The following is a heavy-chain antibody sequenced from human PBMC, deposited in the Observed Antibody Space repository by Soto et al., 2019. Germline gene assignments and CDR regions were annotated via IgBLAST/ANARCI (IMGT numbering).Heavy chain of an antibody. V-gene: IGHV3-30*14. CDR2: ISYDRSNK. CDR3: AKDRNLGQQLVPHFDY. D-gene: IGHD6-6*01. CDR1: GFTFSSYA. Sequence: GGSLRLSCAASGFTFSSYAMHWVRQAPGKGLEWVAVISYDRSNKYYADSVQGRFTISRDNSKNTLYLQMISLRAEDTAVFYCAKDRNLGQQLVPHFDYWGQGTLVTGSS. J-gene: IGHJ4*02.